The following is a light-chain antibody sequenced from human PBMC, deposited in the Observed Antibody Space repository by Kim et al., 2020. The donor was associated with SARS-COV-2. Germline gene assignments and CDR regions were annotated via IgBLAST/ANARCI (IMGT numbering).Light chain of an antibody. CDR1: NIGSKS. CDR3: QVWDSSSDHRV. Sequence: SYELTQPPSVSVAPGKTARITCGGNNIGSKSVHWYQQKPGQAPVLVIYYDSDRPSGIPERFSGSNSGNTATLTISRVEAWDEADYYCQVWDSSSDHRVFGGGTQLTV. V-gene: IGLV3-21*04. CDR2: YDS. J-gene: IGLJ3*02.